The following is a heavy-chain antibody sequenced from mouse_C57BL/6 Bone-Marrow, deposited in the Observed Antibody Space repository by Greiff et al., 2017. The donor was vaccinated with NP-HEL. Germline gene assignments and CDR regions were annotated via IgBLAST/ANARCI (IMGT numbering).Heavy chain of an antibody. D-gene: IGHD1-1*01. CDR3: ARHGDYFGSSYGYFDV. J-gene: IGHJ1*03. Sequence: QVQLKQSGAELVKPGASVKLSCKASGYTFTEYTIHWVKQRSGQGLEWIGWFYPGSGSIKYNEKFKDKAPLTADKSSSTVYMDLSRLTSEDSAVYFCARHGDYFGSSYGYFDVWGTGTTVTVSS. CDR2: FYPGSGSI. V-gene: IGHV1-62-2*01. CDR1: GYTFTEYT.